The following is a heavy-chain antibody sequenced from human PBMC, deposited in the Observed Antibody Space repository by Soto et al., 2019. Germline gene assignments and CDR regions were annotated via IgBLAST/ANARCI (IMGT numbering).Heavy chain of an antibody. Sequence: KSSETLSLTCTVSGGSISSYYWSWIRQPPGKGLEWIGYIYYSGSTNYNPSLKSRVTISVDTSKNQFSLKLSSVTAADTAVYYCARGVPMVRGVIIWGQGTLVTVS. CDR2: IYYSGST. CDR1: GGSISSYY. CDR3: ARGVPMVRGVII. D-gene: IGHD3-10*01. J-gene: IGHJ4*02. V-gene: IGHV4-59*01.